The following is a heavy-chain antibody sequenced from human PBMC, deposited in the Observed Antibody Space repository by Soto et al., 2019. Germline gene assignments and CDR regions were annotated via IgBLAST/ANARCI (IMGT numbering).Heavy chain of an antibody. CDR3: ARQHPSYSDAFDI. V-gene: IGHV3-33*01. Sequence: QVQLVESGGGVVQPGRSLRLSCAASGFTFSSYGMHWVRQAPGKGLEWVAVIWYDGSNKYYADSVKGRFTISRDNSKNTLYLQINSLRAEDTAVYYCARQHPSYSDAFDIWGQGTMVTVSS. CDR1: GFTFSSYG. CDR2: IWYDGSNK. D-gene: IGHD2-15*01. J-gene: IGHJ3*02.